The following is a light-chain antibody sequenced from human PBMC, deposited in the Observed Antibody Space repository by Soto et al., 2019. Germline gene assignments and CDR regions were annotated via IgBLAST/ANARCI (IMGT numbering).Light chain of an antibody. V-gene: IGKV1-39*01. CDR1: QNINNL. CDR2: AAS. CDR3: HQSFSTVWT. J-gene: IGKJ1*01. Sequence: DIQMTQSPSSLAASVGDTVSITCRASQNINNLLNWYQQKPGKAPKLLIYAASSLHPGAPSRISGSGSETHFTLTISNLQPEDFATYYCHQSFSTVWTFGQGTRVEV.